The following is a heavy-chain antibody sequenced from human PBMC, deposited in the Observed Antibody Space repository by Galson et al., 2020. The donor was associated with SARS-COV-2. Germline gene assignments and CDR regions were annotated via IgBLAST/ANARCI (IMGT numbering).Heavy chain of an antibody. CDR2: LYNSGST. CDR3: VSFYYGSGRTA. V-gene: IGHV4-59*08. CDR1: GGSISNYY. D-gene: IGHD3-10*01. Sequence: ETSETLSLPCTVSGGSISNYYWSWIRQPPGKGLEWIAFLYNSGSTNYNPSLKSRVSISADTSKNQLSLQLISMTAADTAVYYCVSFYYGSGRTAWGQGTLVTVSS. J-gene: IGHJ4*02.